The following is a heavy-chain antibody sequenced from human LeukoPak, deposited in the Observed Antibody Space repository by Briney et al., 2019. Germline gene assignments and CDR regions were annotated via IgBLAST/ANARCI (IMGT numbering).Heavy chain of an antibody. D-gene: IGHD3-10*01. V-gene: IGHV4-59*11. Sequence: SETLSLTCSVSGDTISSHYWSWLRQPPGKALEWIGYIYYTGKTYYNPSLEGRVTILVDTSRNHFSVKLSSVTAADTAVYYCARSQNYYGSGDYWSQGTLVTVSS. CDR2: IYYTGKT. J-gene: IGHJ4*02. CDR1: GDTISSHY. CDR3: ARSQNYYGSGDY.